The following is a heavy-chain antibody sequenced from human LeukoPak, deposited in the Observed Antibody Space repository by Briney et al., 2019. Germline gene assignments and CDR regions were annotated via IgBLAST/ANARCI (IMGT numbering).Heavy chain of an antibody. Sequence: PSETLSLTCAVYGGSFSGYYWSWIRQPPGKGLEWIGEINHSGSTNYNPSLKSRVTISVDTSKNQFSLKLSSVTAADTAVYYCARGPFAYCSGGSCYFRWFDPWGQGTLVTVSS. J-gene: IGHJ5*02. CDR2: INHSGST. CDR3: ARGPFAYCSGGSCYFRWFDP. D-gene: IGHD2-15*01. V-gene: IGHV4-34*01. CDR1: GGSFSGYY.